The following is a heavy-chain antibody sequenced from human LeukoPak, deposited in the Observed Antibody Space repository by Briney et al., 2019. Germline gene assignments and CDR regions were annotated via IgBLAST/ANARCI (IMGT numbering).Heavy chain of an antibody. CDR2: IYYSGST. CDR1: GGSISSYY. V-gene: IGHV4-59*13. D-gene: IGHD1-26*01. CDR3: ARVGSYYYVDY. J-gene: IGHJ4*02. Sequence: SETLSLTCTVSGGSISSYYWSWIRPPAGKGLEWIGYIYYSGSTNYNPSLKSRVTISVDTSKNQFSLKLSSVTAADTAVYYCARVGSYYYVDYWGQGTLVTVSS.